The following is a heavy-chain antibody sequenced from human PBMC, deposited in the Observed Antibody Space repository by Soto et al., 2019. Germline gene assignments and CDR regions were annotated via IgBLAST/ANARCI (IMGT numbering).Heavy chain of an antibody. CDR1: GFTFSSYA. D-gene: IGHD2-2*01. CDR2: ISGSGGST. CDR3: AKDTRVSDIVVAPGAFDI. V-gene: IGHV3-23*01. Sequence: GGSLRLSCAASGFTFSSYAMSWVRQAPGKGLEWVSAISGSGGSTYYADSVKGRFTISRDNSKNTLYLQMNSLRAEDTAVYYCAKDTRVSDIVVAPGAFDIWGQGTMVTVS. J-gene: IGHJ3*02.